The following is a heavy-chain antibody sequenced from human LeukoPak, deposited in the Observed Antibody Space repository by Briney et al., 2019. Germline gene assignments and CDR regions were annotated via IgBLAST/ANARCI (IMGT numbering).Heavy chain of an antibody. Sequence: GGSLRFSCAASGFTFSSYAMTGVRQAPGKGLEWVSGISGSGGSTYYADSVKGRFTISRDNSKNTPYVQMNSLRAEDTAVYYCAKSDYYDSSGYYYGSDYWGQGTLVTVSS. CDR3: AKSDYYDSSGYYYGSDY. D-gene: IGHD3-22*01. J-gene: IGHJ4*02. V-gene: IGHV3-23*01. CDR2: ISGSGGST. CDR1: GFTFSSYA.